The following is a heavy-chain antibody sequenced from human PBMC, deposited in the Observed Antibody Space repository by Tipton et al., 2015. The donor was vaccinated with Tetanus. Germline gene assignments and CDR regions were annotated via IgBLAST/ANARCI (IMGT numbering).Heavy chain of an antibody. CDR3: ARDARGGHQDY. CDR2: IREDGSEK. Sequence: SLRLSCEASGFSLSNYWMSWVRQAPGKGLEWVATIREDGSEKKYVGSLKGRFTISRDNAKNSLYLQMNSLRAEDTAVYYCARDARGGHQDYWGQGTLVTVSS. D-gene: IGHD2-15*01. V-gene: IGHV3-7*01. CDR1: GFSLSNYW. J-gene: IGHJ4*02.